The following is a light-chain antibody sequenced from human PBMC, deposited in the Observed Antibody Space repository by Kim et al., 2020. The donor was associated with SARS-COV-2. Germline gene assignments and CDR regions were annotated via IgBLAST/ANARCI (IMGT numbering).Light chain of an antibody. V-gene: IGKV1-17*01. CDR3: LQHSNYPIT. Sequence: ASVGDRFTIPCRTSQDIRNDLAWSHQNPGSDPKRLIYGASSLQRGVPFRFSRSGSGTEFTLTISSVQPEDFSTYFCLQHSNYPITFGQGTRLEIK. CDR2: GAS. CDR1: QDIRND. J-gene: IGKJ5*01.